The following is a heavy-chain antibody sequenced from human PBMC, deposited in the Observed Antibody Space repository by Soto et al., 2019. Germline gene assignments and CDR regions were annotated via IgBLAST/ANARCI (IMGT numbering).Heavy chain of an antibody. D-gene: IGHD3-3*01. J-gene: IGHJ5*02. CDR1: GFTFSSYA. CDR2: ISGSGGST. Sequence: EVQLLESGGGLVQPGGSLRLSCAASGFTFSSYAMSWVRQAPGKGLEWVSAISGSGGSTYYADSVKGRFTISRDNSKNTLYLQMNSLRAEDTAVYYCEKNQFLEWLLYRRLNWFDPWGQGTLVTVSS. V-gene: IGHV3-23*01. CDR3: EKNQFLEWLLYRRLNWFDP.